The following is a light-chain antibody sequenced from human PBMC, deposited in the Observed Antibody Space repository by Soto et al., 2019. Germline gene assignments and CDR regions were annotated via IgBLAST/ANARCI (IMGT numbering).Light chain of an antibody. CDR3: QQYGSSPT. J-gene: IGKJ5*01. CDR2: GAS. Sequence: IVLTQCPGTLSLSPGERATLSCRASQSVSSNYLAWFQQKPGQAPRLLIYGASNRATGIPDRFSGSGSGTDFTLTISRLEAEDVAVYYCQQYGSSPTCAQGTRLAIK. CDR1: QSVSSNY. V-gene: IGKV3-20*01.